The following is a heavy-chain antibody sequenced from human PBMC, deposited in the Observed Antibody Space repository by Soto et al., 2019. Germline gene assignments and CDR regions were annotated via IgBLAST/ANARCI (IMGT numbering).Heavy chain of an antibody. CDR3: AKDIGVYYGSGPGNYYYMDV. CDR1: GFTFSSYA. D-gene: IGHD3-10*01. V-gene: IGHV3-23*01. CDR2: ISGSGGST. J-gene: IGHJ6*03. Sequence: GGSLRLSCAASGFTFSSYAMSWVRQAPGKGLEWVSAISGSGGSTYYADSVKGRFTISRDNSKNTLYLQMNSLRAEDTAVYYCAKDIGVYYGSGPGNYYYMDVWGKGTTVTVSS.